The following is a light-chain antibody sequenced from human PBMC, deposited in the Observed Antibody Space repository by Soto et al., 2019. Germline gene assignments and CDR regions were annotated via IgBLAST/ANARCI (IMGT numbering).Light chain of an antibody. CDR3: QQRTDWPT. CDR2: DTS. CDR1: QSVSHF. J-gene: IGKJ4*01. V-gene: IGKV3-11*01. Sequence: EIVLTQSPATLSLSPGESATLSCRASQSVSHFLAWYQQKPGQAPRLLIYDTSSRATGIPGRFSGSGSGTDFTLTIDILERADAAVYYCQQRTDWPTFGGGTKVEI.